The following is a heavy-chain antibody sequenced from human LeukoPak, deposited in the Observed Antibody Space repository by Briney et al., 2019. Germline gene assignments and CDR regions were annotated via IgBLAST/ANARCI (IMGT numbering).Heavy chain of an antibody. D-gene: IGHD4-17*01. CDR2: IYYSGST. Sequence: PSETLSLTCTVSGESISGFYWTWIRQPPGKGLEWIGYIYYSGSTNYNPSLKSRVTISVDTSKNQFSLKLSSVTAADTAVYYCARTAPYGDYILDYWGQGTLVTVSS. CDR3: ARTAPYGDYILDY. CDR1: GESISGFY. V-gene: IGHV4-59*01. J-gene: IGHJ4*02.